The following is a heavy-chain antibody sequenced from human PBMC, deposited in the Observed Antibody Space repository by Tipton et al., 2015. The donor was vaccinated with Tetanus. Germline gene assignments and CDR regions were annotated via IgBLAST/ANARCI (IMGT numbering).Heavy chain of an antibody. CDR1: GYTFTHYG. J-gene: IGHJ5*02. Sequence: QVQLVQSGAEVKKPGASVKVSCKASGYTFTHYGVNWVRQAPGQGLEWMGWISPFNENANYAEKFQGRLPMTTDRSTATVYMDLRSLRSGDTAVYYCARGRGLGPPEYFEHWGQGTLVTVSS. CDR2: ISPFNENA. CDR3: ARGRGLGPPEYFEH. D-gene: IGHD6-19*01. V-gene: IGHV1-18*01.